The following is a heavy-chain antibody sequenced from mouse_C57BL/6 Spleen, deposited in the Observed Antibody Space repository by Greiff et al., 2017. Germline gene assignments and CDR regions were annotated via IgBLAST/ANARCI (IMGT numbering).Heavy chain of an antibody. J-gene: IGHJ2*01. V-gene: IGHV5-6*01. Sequence: EVQLVESGGDLVKPGGSLKLSCAASGFTFSSYGMSWVRQTPDKRLEWVATISSGGSYTYYPDSVKGRFTISRDNAKNTLYLQMSSLKSEDTAMYYCARRTGTGDYYFDYWGQGTTLTVSS. CDR2: ISSGGSYT. D-gene: IGHD4-1*01. CDR1: GFTFSSYG. CDR3: ARRTGTGDYYFDY.